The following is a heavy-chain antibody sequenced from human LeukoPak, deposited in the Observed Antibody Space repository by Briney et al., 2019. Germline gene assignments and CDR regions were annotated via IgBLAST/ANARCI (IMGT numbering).Heavy chain of an antibody. J-gene: IGHJ4*02. V-gene: IGHV3-74*01. Sequence: GGSLRLSCAASGFTFISYWMHWVREAPGEGRVWVSRINSDGSTTSYADSVKGRFTISRDNAENSLYLQMSSLRAEDTAVYYCARAMSSGYDYWGQGTMVTVSS. CDR3: ARAMSSGYDY. CDR1: GFTFISYW. D-gene: IGHD6-19*01. CDR2: INSDGSTT.